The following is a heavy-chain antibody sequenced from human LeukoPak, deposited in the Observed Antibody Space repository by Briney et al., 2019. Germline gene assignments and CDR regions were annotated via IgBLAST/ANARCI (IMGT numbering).Heavy chain of an antibody. Sequence: GGSLRLSCAASGFAFSSYWMHWVRQAPGKGLVWVSRINSDGSSTSYADSVKGRFTISRDNAKNTLYLQMNSLRAEDTAVYYCASSRYSGYDWALDYWGQGTLVTVSS. CDR1: GFAFSSYW. CDR3: ASSRYSGYDWALDY. V-gene: IGHV3-74*01. J-gene: IGHJ4*02. D-gene: IGHD5-12*01. CDR2: INSDGSST.